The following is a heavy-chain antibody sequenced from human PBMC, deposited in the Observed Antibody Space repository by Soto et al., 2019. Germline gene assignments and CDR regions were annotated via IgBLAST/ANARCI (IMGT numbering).Heavy chain of an antibody. CDR2: ISAYNGNT. D-gene: IGHD4-4*01. CDR1: GFGLINYG. V-gene: IGHV1-18*04. Sequence: GASVKVSCKASGFGLINYGFTWVRQAPGQGLEWMGWISAYNGNTSYAQNLQGRLTMTRDTSTSTAYMELRSLRSDDTAVYYCARLGVTTSVYYYTMDVWGQGTTVTVSS. CDR3: ARLGVTTSVYYYTMDV. J-gene: IGHJ6*02.